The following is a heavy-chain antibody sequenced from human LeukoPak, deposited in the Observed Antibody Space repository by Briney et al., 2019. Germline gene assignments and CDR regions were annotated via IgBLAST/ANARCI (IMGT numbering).Heavy chain of an antibody. CDR3: ARGPQKAYDFLSGSYRYHFDS. D-gene: IGHD3-16*02. V-gene: IGHV3-30*04. Sequence: PGGSLRLSCAASGFTFSTYAMHWVRQAPGKGLEWVTVISFDGNNKNYADSVKGRFTISRDSSKNTLYLQLNSLRAEDTAVYYCARGPQKAYDFLSGSYRYHFDSWGQGTLVTVSS. CDR1: GFTFSTYA. CDR2: ISFDGNNK. J-gene: IGHJ4*02.